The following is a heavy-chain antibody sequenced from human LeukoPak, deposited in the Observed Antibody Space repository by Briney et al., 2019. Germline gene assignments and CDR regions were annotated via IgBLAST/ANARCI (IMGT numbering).Heavy chain of an antibody. V-gene: IGHV4-59*01. D-gene: IGHD6-13*01. CDR3: ARTTEAHSWRTRYYDYYMDV. Sequence: SETLSLTCTVSGGSISSYYWSWIRQPPGKGLEWIGYIYYSGSTNYNPSLESRLTISVDTSKNQFSLKLSSVTAADTAVYYCARTTEAHSWRTRYYDYYMDVWGKGTTVAVSS. CDR1: GGSISSYY. CDR2: IYYSGST. J-gene: IGHJ6*03.